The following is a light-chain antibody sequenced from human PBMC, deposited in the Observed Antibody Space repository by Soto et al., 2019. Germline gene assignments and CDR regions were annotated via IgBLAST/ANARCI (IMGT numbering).Light chain of an antibody. CDR3: AAWDASLSACV. Sequence: QSVLTQPPSASGTAGQVVTISCSGGDSNIGSNSVYWYQHLPRMAPKLLIYYNNQRPSGVPDRFSCSRPGTSASLAIVGLRSEDEAVYYCAAWDASLSACVFGNGTKVTVL. J-gene: IGLJ1*01. V-gene: IGLV1-47*02. CDR1: DSNIGSNS. CDR2: YNN.